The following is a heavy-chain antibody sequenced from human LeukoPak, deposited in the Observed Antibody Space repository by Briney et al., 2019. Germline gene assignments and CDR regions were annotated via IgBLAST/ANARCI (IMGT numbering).Heavy chain of an antibody. D-gene: IGHD3-3*01. V-gene: IGHV4-30-2*01. CDR3: ARVMGDFWSGNYAFDI. CDR1: GGSISSGGYY. J-gene: IGHJ3*02. Sequence: SETLSLTCTVSGGSISSGGYYLSWIRQPPGKGLEWIGYIYHSGSTYYSPSLKSRVTISVDRSKNQFSLKLSSVTAADTAVYYCARVMGDFWSGNYAFDIWGQGQWSPSLQ. CDR2: IYHSGST.